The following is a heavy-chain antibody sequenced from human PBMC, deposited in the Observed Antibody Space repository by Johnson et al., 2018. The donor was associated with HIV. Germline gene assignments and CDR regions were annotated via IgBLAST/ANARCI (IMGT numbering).Heavy chain of an antibody. CDR2: ISYDGSNK. D-gene: IGHD4-23*01. V-gene: IGHV3-30-3*01. CDR3: ASGEDYGGNYGAFDI. CDR1: GFTFSSYA. Sequence: QVHLVEYGGGVVQPGKSLRLSCAASGFTFSSYAMHWVRQAPGKGLEWVAVISYDGSNKYYEDSVKGRFTISRDNSKNTLYLQMHSLRADDTAVYYCASGEDYGGNYGAFDIWGQGTMVTVSS. J-gene: IGHJ3*02.